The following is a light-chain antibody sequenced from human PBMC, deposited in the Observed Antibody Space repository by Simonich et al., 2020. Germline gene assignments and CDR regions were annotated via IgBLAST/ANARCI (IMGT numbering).Light chain of an antibody. V-gene: IGLV2-23*01. Sequence: QSALTQPASVSGSPGQSITISCTGTSSDVGGYNYVSWYQQHPGKAPKLMIYDGSKRPSGVSNRFSCSKSGNTASLTISGLQAEDEADYYCCSYAGSSTWVFGGGTKLTVL. CDR1: SSDVGGYNY. CDR3: CSYAGSSTWV. J-gene: IGLJ3*02. CDR2: DGS.